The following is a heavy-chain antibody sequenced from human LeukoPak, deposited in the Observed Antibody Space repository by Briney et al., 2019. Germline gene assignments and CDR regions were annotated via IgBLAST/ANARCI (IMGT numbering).Heavy chain of an antibody. CDR2: IWYDGSNK. CDR3: ARGGANIGVVPAAINFDY. V-gene: IGHV3-33*01. Sequence: GRSLRLSCAASEFTFSSYGMHWVRQAPGKGLEWVAVIWYDGSNKYYVDSVKGRFTISRDNSKNTLYLQMNSLRAEDTAVYYCARGGANIGVVPAAINFDYWGQGTLVTVSS. J-gene: IGHJ4*02. D-gene: IGHD2-2*02. CDR1: EFTFSSYG.